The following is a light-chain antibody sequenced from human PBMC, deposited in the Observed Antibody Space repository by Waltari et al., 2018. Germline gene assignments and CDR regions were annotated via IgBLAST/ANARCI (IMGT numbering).Light chain of an antibody. CDR1: SSNIGSNT. J-gene: IGLJ3*02. V-gene: IGLV1-44*01. Sequence: QSVLTQPPSASGTPGQRVTISCSGSSSNIGSNTVNWYQQLPGTAPKLLSYSNNQRPSGVPDRLSGSKSGTSASLAISGLQSEDEADYYCAAWDDSLNGRVFGGRTKLTVL. CDR3: AAWDDSLNGRV. CDR2: SNN.